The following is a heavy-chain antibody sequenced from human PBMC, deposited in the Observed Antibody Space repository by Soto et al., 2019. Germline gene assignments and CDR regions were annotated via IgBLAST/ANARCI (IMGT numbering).Heavy chain of an antibody. CDR3: ARAPGLKYYYYYYGMDV. CDR1: GGSFSGYY. J-gene: IGHJ6*02. CDR2: INHSGST. D-gene: IGHD3-9*01. V-gene: IGHV4-34*01. Sequence: SETLSLTCAVYGGSFSGYYWSWIRQPPGKGLEWIGEINHSGSTNYNPSLKSRVTISVDTSKNQFSLKLSSVTAADTAVYYCARAPGLKYYYYYYGMDVWGQGTTVTVS.